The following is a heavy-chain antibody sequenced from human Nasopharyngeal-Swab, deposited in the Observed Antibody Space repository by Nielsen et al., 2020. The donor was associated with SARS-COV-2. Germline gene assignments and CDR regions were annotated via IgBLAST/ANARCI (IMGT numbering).Heavy chain of an antibody. D-gene: IGHD3-9*01. V-gene: IGHV3-7*01. CDR3: ARVKVDYDILTGYRYYYGMDV. Sequence: GESLKISCAASGFTFSSYWMSWVRQAPGKGLEWVANIKQDGSEKYYVDSVKGRFTISRDNAKNSLYLQMNSLRAKDTAVYYCARVKVDYDILTGYRYYYGMDVWGQGTTVTVSS. CDR2: IKQDGSEK. CDR1: GFTFSSYW. J-gene: IGHJ6*02.